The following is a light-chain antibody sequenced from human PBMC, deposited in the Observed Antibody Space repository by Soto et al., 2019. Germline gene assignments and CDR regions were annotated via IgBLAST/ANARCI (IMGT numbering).Light chain of an antibody. CDR2: GAS. J-gene: IGKJ1*01. V-gene: IGKV3-20*01. Sequence: ELVLTQSPGTLSLSPGERATLSCRASQSVSSSYLAWYQQKPGQAPRLLIYGASSRATGIPDRFSGSGSGTDFTLTISRLEPEDFAVYYCQLYGSSPWTFGQGTKV. CDR1: QSVSSSY. CDR3: QLYGSSPWT.